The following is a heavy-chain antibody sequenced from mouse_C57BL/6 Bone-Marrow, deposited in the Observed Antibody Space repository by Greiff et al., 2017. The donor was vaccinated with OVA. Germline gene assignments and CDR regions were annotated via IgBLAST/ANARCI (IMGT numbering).Heavy chain of an antibody. V-gene: IGHV14-4*01. D-gene: IGHD1-1*01. Sequence: VQLQQSGAELVRPGASVKLSCTASGFNIKDDYMHWVKQRPEQGLEWIGWIDPENGDTEYASKFQGKATITADTSSNTAYLQLSSLTSEDTAVYYCTTLYGSSPSYFDYWGLGTTLTVSS. J-gene: IGHJ2*01. CDR2: IDPENGDT. CDR1: GFNIKDDY. CDR3: TTLYGSSPSYFDY.